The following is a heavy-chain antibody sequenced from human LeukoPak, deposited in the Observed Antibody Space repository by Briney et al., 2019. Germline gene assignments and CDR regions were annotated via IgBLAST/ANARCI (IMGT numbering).Heavy chain of an antibody. CDR3: AKEAGCGLDY. CDR1: GFTFSSYS. J-gene: IGHJ4*02. CDR2: ISSSSSST. V-gene: IGHV3-48*02. Sequence: SGGSLRLSCAASGFTFSSYSMNWVRQAPGKGLEWVSYISSSSSSTYYADSVKGRFTISRDNAKNSLYLQMNSLRDEDTAVYYCAKEAGCGLDYWGQGTLVTVPS. D-gene: IGHD2-21*01.